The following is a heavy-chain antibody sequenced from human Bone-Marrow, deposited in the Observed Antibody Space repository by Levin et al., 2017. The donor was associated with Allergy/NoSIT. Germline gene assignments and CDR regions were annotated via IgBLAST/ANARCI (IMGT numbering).Heavy chain of an antibody. CDR1: GFSLKNDRMG. J-gene: IGHJ6*02. CDR3: ARVRHMPGNKYYYGMDV. D-gene: IGHD2-2*01. CDR2: IFSSDQK. Sequence: SGPTLVKPTETLTLTCTVSGFSLKNDRMGVDWIRQSPGKALEWLAHIFSSDQKFYSTSLKGRLTISKDTSKSQVVLTMTNMEPVDTGTYYCARVRHMPGNKYYYGMDVWGQGTTVTVSS. V-gene: IGHV2-26*01.